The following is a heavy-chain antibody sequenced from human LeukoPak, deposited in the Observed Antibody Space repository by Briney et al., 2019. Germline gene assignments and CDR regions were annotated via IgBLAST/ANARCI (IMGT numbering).Heavy chain of an antibody. J-gene: IGHJ4*02. Sequence: GGSLRFSCAASGFTFSSYGMHWVRQAPGKGLEWVAFIRYDGSNKYYADSVKGRFTISRDNSKNTLYLQMNSLRAEDTAVYYCANLDSGSYYFDYWGQGTLVTVSS. CDR2: IRYDGSNK. V-gene: IGHV3-30*02. D-gene: IGHD1-26*01. CDR1: GFTFSSYG. CDR3: ANLDSGSYYFDY.